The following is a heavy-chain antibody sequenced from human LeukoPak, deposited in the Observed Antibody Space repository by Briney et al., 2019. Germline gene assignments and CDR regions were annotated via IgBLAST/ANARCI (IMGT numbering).Heavy chain of an antibody. J-gene: IGHJ5*02. CDR3: ARHYYTNWIDP. Sequence: SETLSLTCTVSGGSVSSSSYYWSWIRQPPGKGLEWIGYIHYSGSTYYNPSLKSQVTISVDTSMNQFSLKLSSVTAADTAVYYCARHYYTNWIDPWGQGTLVTVSS. CDR1: GGSVSSSSYY. V-gene: IGHV4-39*01. D-gene: IGHD3-22*01. CDR2: IHYSGST.